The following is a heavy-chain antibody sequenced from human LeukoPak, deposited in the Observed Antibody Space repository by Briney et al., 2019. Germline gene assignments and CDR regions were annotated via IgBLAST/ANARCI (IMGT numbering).Heavy chain of an antibody. CDR1: GFTFSIYS. CDR3: ARAPYYESSGPL. CDR2: ITGSSDTI. Sequence: GGSLRLSCAASGFTFSIYSLNWVRQAPGKGLEWVSYITGSSDTIYYLDSVKGRFTISRDNAKNSLYLQMNSLKADDTAVYYCARAPYYESSGPLWGQGTLVSVSS. J-gene: IGHJ4*02. D-gene: IGHD3-22*01. V-gene: IGHV3-48*04.